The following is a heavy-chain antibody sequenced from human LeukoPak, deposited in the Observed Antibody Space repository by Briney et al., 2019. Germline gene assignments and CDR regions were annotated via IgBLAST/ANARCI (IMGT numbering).Heavy chain of an antibody. CDR3: ASGYTSIWYYFDY. D-gene: IGHD6-13*01. CDR2: IYYSGST. V-gene: IGHV4-59*01. CDR1: GGSISSYY. J-gene: IGHJ4*02. Sequence: SETLSLTCTVSGGSISSYYWSWIRQPPGKGLEWIGYIYYSGSTNYNPSLKSRVTISVDTSKNQFSLKLSSVTAADTAVYYCASGYTSIWYYFDYWGQGTLVTASS.